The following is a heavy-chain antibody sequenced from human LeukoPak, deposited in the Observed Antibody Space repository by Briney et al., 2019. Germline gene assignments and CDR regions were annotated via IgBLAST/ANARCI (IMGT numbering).Heavy chain of an antibody. V-gene: IGHV1-24*01. CDR1: GYTLTELS. CDR2: FDPEDGET. Sequence: GASVKVSCKVSGYTLTELSMHWVRQAPGKGLEWMGGFDPEDGETNYAQKSQGRVTMTEDTSTDTAYMELSSLRAEDTDLYYWAREIHYYYDSTGPFDYWGQGTLVTVSS. CDR3: AREIHYYYDSTGPFDY. J-gene: IGHJ4*02. D-gene: IGHD3-22*01.